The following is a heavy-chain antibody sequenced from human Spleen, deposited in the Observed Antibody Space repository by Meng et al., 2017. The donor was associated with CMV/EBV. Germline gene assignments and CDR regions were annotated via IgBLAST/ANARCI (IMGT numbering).Heavy chain of an antibody. Sequence: ASGFTFSNSWMHWVRQAPGKGLVWVSRINSSGRTTTYADSVKGRFTISRDNAKNTMFLQMNSLRAEDTAVYYCVRATETGHNWFDPWGQGTLVTVSS. CDR1: GFTFSNSW. CDR3: VRATETGHNWFDP. V-gene: IGHV3-74*01. J-gene: IGHJ5*02. D-gene: IGHD3-9*01. CDR2: INSSGRTT.